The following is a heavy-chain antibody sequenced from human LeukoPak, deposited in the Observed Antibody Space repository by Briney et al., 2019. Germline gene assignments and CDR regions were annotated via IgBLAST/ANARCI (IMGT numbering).Heavy chain of an antibody. J-gene: IGHJ6*02. CDR1: GFTFNTYA. CDR2: IRGSDGYT. Sequence: GGSLRLSCAASGFTFNTYAMSWVRQAPGKGLEWVSTIRGSDGYTYYADSVKGRFTISRDNSKNTLYLQMNSLRAEDTAVYYCVNDGSSSWYNDYYYGMDVWGQGTTVTVSS. V-gene: IGHV3-23*01. CDR3: VNDGSSSWYNDYYYGMDV. D-gene: IGHD6-13*01.